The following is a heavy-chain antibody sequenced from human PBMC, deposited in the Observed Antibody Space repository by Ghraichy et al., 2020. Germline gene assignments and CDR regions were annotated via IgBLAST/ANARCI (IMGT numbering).Heavy chain of an antibody. Sequence: SGPTLVKPTQTLTLTCTSSGFSLRTSGVGVGWIRQPPGKALEWLALIFWNDNKRYSPSLKSRLTITKDTSKNQVVLTMTNMDPVDTATYYCAHKTSHDSSGYYTDYWGQGTLVTVSS. CDR3: AHKTSHDSSGYYTDY. J-gene: IGHJ4*02. D-gene: IGHD3-22*01. CDR2: IFWNDNK. V-gene: IGHV2-5*01. CDR1: GFSLRTSGVG.